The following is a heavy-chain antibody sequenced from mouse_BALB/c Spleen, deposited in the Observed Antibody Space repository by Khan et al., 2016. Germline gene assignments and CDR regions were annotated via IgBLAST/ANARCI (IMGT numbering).Heavy chain of an antibody. CDR2: INPSTGYT. J-gene: IGHJ2*01. CDR1: GYTFTSYW. D-gene: IGHD1-1*01. CDR3: VRRGYYGSSYFDY. V-gene: IGHV1-7*01. Sequence: QVQLQQSGAELAKPGASVKMSCKASGYTFTSYWMHWVKQRPGQGLEWIGYINPSTGYTEYNQKFKDKATLTADKSSSTAYMQLSSLTSEDSAVYYWVRRGYYGSSYFDYWGQGTTLTVPS.